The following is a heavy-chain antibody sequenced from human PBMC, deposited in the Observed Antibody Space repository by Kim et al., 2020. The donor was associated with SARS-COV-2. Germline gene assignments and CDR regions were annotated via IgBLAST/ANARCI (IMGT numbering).Heavy chain of an antibody. Sequence: GGSLRLSCAASGFTFSSYDMHWVRQATGKGLEWVSAIGTAGDTYYPGSVKGRFTISRENAKNSLYLQMNSLRAGDTAVYYCVGVGATNAFDIWGQGTMVTVSS. CDR2: IGTAGDT. V-gene: IGHV3-13*01. CDR3: VGVGATNAFDI. CDR1: GFTFSSYD. D-gene: IGHD1-26*01. J-gene: IGHJ3*02.